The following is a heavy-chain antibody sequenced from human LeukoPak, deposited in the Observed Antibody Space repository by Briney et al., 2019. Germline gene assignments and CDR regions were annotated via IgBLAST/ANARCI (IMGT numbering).Heavy chain of an antibody. D-gene: IGHD3-22*01. V-gene: IGHV3-23*01. CDR3: AKDSEPEGMIVASTLFDY. CDR2: ISGSGGST. CDR1: GFTFSSYA. J-gene: IGHJ4*02. Sequence: GGSLRLSCAASGFTFSSYAMSWVRQAPGKGLEWVSAISGSGGSTYYADSVKGRFTISRDNSKNTLYLQMNSLRAEDTAVYYRAKDSEPEGMIVASTLFDYWGQGTLVTVSS.